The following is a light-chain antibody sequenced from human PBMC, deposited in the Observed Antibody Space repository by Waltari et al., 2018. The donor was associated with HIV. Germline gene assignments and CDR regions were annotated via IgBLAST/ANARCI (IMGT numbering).Light chain of an antibody. CDR2: GAS. J-gene: IGKJ2*01. Sequence: VMTQSPATLSVSPGERATLSCRASQSVSTNLAWYQQKPGQAPRRLIYGASTRATGLPARFSGSGSGTEFTLTISSLQSEDFAVYFCQQYNNWPPNTFGQGTKVEIK. CDR3: QQYNNWPPNT. V-gene: IGKV3-15*01. CDR1: QSVSTN.